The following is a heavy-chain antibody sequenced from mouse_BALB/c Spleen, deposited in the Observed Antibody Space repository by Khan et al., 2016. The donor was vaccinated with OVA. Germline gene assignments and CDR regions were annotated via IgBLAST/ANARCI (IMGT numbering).Heavy chain of an antibody. CDR3: ARSNYYGSSLYAMDY. J-gene: IGHJ4*01. Sequence: DLVKPGASVKLSCKASGYTFTSYWINWIKQRPGQGLEWIGRIAPGSGSTYYNEMFKGKATLTVDTSSNTAYIQLSSLSSEDSAVYFGARSNYYGSSLYAMDYWGQGTSVTVSS. D-gene: IGHD1-1*01. CDR2: IAPGSGST. V-gene: IGHV1S41*01. CDR1: GYTFTSYW.